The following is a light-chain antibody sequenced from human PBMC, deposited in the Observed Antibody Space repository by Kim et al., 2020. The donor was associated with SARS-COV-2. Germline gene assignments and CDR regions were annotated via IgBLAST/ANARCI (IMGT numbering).Light chain of an antibody. J-gene: IGLJ2*01. Sequence: QSALTQPASVSGSPGQSITISCTGSSSDVGGYNYVSWYQHHPGKVPKLMIYDVSKRPSGVSNRFSGSKSGNTASLTISGLQAEDEADYYCSAYTSSSILVFGGGTQLTVL. V-gene: IGLV2-14*03. CDR2: DVS. CDR1: SSDVGGYNY. CDR3: SAYTSSSILV.